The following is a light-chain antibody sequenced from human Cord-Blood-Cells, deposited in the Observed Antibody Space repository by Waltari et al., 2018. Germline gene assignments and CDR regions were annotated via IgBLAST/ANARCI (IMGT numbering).Light chain of an antibody. V-gene: IGLV1-40*01. CDR2: GNS. J-gene: IGLJ3*02. Sequence: QSVLTQPPSVSGAPGPRVTVSCTGSSSTNGAGYGVHWYQQLPGTAPKLLIYGNSNRPSGVPDRFSGSKSGTSASLAITGLQAEDEADYYCQSYDSSLSGWVFGGGTKLTVL. CDR1: SSTNGAGYG. CDR3: QSYDSSLSGWV.